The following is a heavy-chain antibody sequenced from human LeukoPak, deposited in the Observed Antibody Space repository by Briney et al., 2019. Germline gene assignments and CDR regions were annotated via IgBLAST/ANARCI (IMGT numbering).Heavy chain of an antibody. CDR1: GGSISTYF. CDR3: ARHKSSGSYPLDY. V-gene: IGHV4-59*08. CDR2: IYFSGST. J-gene: IGHJ4*02. Sequence: SETLSLTCTVSGGSISTYFWSWIRQPPGKGLEWLGHIYFSGSTNYNPSLESRVTISVDTSKSQFSLKLSSVTAADAAVYYCARHKSSGSYPLDYWGQGTLVTVSS. D-gene: IGHD3-22*01.